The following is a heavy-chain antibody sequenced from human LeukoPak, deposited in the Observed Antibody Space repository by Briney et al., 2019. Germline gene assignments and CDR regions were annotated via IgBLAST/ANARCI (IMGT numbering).Heavy chain of an antibody. CDR3: ARDPDSSAHFDH. CDR2: ISSSSGTI. D-gene: IGHD3-22*01. J-gene: IGHJ4*02. V-gene: IGHV3-48*02. Sequence: GGSLRLSCAASGFTFSTYSMNWVPQAPGKGREWVSYISSSSGTIYYADSVKGRFTISRDNAKNSLYLQMNSLRDEDSAVYYCARDPDSSAHFDHWGQGTLVTVSS. CDR1: GFTFSTYS.